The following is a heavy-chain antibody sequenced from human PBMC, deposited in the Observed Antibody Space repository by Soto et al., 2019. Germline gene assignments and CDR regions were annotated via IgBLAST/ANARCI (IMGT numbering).Heavy chain of an antibody. CDR3: ARDKGYSYGYPLGF. CDR1: GGSINSYY. V-gene: IGHV4-59*01. Sequence: KPSETLSLTCTVSGGSINSYYWSWIRQPPGKGLEWIGYIYYNGSTKYNPSLKSRVTISVDTSKNQFSLKLSSVTAADTAVYYCARDKGYSYGYPLGFWGQGTLVTVS. J-gene: IGHJ4*02. CDR2: IYYNGST. D-gene: IGHD5-18*01.